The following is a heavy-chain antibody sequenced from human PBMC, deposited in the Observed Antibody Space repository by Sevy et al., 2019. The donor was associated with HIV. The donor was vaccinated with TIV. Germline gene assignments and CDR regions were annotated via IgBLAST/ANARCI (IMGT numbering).Heavy chain of an antibody. D-gene: IGHD3-3*01. Sequence: SETLSLTCSVSGGSISKIGNYWGWVRQPPGEGLEWIGDIFHTGKTNYNPSLKSRVTISLDTSKNQCSLKLSSVTAADTAVYYCAKIYDYWGPGALVTVSS. J-gene: IGHJ4*02. CDR2: IFHTGKT. CDR3: AKIYDY. V-gene: IGHV4-39*01. CDR1: GGSISKIGNY.